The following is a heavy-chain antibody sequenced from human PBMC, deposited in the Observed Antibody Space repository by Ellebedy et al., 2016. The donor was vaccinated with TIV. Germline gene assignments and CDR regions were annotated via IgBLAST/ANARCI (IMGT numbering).Heavy chain of an antibody. CDR1: GGSISSYY. D-gene: IGHD3-22*01. J-gene: IGHJ4*02. V-gene: IGHV4-59*01. CDR3: AKGRGGGSDTSAPRYYFDY. Sequence: MPSETLSLTCTVSGGSISSYYWSWNRQLPGKGLEWIGYIYYSGSTNYNPSLKRRVTISVDTSQNQFTLKLSSVTAADTAVYYCAKGRGGGSDTSAPRYYFDYWGLGTLVTVSS. CDR2: IYYSGST.